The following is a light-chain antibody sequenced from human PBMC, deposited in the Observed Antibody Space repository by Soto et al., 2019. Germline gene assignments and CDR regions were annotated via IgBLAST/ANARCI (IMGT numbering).Light chain of an antibody. CDR3: QQYGSSPRT. V-gene: IGKV3-20*01. J-gene: IGKJ4*01. CDR1: QSVSSN. Sequence: MTQSPATHSVSPGSGATLSCRASQSVSSNLAWYQQKPGQAPRLLIYGASSRATGIPDRFSGGGSGTDFTLTISRLEPEDFAVYYCQQYGSSPRTFGGGTKVDIK. CDR2: GAS.